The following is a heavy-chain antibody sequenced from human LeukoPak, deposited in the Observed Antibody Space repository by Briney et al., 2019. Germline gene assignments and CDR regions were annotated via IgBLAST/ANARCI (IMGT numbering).Heavy chain of an antibody. D-gene: IGHD3-3*01. CDR2: ISRGGAYT. CDR1: GFTFGTYD. Sequence: GGSLRLSCAASGFTFGTYDMYWIRQAPGKGLECVSSISRGGAYTYYADSVKGRFTISRDNSKNTLYLQMNSLRAEDTAVYYCAKRLRSGYVDYWGQGTLVTVSS. CDR3: AKRLRSGYVDY. J-gene: IGHJ4*02. V-gene: IGHV3-23*01.